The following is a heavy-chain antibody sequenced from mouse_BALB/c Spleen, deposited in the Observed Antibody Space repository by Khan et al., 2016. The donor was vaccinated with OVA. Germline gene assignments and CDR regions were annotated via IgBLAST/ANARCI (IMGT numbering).Heavy chain of an antibody. CDR2: ISSGDTN. J-gene: IGHJ3*01. Sequence: EVELVESGGGLVKPGGSLKLSCAASGFTFSNYGVSWVRQTPEKRLEWVASISSGDTNYYPDSVKGRFTISRDNARNILYLLRRRSGSEDTAMYYFARDYWLDYWGQGTLVTVSA. V-gene: IGHV5-6-5*01. CDR1: GFTFSNYG. CDR3: ARDYWLDY.